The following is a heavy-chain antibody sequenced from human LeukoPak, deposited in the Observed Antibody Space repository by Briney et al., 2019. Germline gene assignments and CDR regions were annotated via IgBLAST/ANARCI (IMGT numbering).Heavy chain of an antibody. CDR3: ARVTGYGGDSLRY. D-gene: IGHD4-23*01. Sequence: PSETLSLTCSVDGGSFTGYYWTWIRQAPGKGLEWIGEINHRQSSNYNPSLKSRVTLSIDTSKKQFSLQLTSLTAADTAVYYCARVTGYGGDSLRYLGQGSPVTVSS. V-gene: IGHV4-34*01. CDR2: INHRQSS. J-gene: IGHJ4*02. CDR1: GGSFTGYY.